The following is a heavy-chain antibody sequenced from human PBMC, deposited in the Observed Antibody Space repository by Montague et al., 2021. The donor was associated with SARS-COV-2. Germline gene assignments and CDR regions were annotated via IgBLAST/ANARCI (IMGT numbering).Heavy chain of an antibody. CDR3: ARTQTTLYYFDY. CDR2: IWYDGSNK. D-gene: IGHD4-11*01. Sequence: KGLEWVAVIWYDGSNKYYADSVKGRFTISRDNSKNTLYLQMNSLRAEDTAVYYCARTQTTLYYFDYWGQGTLVTVSS. J-gene: IGHJ4*02. V-gene: IGHV3-33*01.